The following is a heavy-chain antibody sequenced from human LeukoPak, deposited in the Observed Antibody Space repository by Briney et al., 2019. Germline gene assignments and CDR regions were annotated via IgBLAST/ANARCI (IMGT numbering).Heavy chain of an antibody. Sequence: SETLSLTCTVSGGSISIYYWSWIRHPPGKGLEWIGYIYYSGSTNYNPSLKSRVTISVGTSKNQFSLKLSSVTAADTAVYYCARGRGIYSGYQNYYYYYMDVWGKGTTVTISS. CDR2: IYYSGST. V-gene: IGHV4-59*01. D-gene: IGHD5-12*01. CDR3: ARGRGIYSGYQNYYYYYMDV. CDR1: GGSISIYY. J-gene: IGHJ6*03.